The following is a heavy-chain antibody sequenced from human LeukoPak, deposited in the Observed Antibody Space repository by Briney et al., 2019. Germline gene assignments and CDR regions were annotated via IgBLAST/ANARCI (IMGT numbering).Heavy chain of an antibody. Sequence: SETLSLTCTVSGGSISSFYWSWIRQPPGKGLEWIGYMYYGGSPNYNPSLKSRVTTSLDTSKKQFSLKLNSVTTADTAVYYCVTGRYSYGWYDHWGQGILVIVSS. J-gene: IGHJ5*02. CDR2: MYYGGSP. V-gene: IGHV4-59*13. D-gene: IGHD1-26*01. CDR3: VTGRYSYGWYDH. CDR1: GGSISSFY.